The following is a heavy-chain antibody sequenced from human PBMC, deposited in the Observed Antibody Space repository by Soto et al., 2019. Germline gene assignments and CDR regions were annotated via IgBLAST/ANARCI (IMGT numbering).Heavy chain of an antibody. D-gene: IGHD3-3*01. Sequence: GGSLRLSCAASGFTFSSYGMHWVRQAPGKGLEWVAVISYDGSNKYYADSVKGRFTISRDNSKNTLYLQMNSLRAEDTAVYYCAKDWGYDFWSGYYFDYWGQGTLVTVSS. V-gene: IGHV3-30*18. J-gene: IGHJ4*02. CDR2: ISYDGSNK. CDR3: AKDWGYDFWSGYYFDY. CDR1: GFTFSSYG.